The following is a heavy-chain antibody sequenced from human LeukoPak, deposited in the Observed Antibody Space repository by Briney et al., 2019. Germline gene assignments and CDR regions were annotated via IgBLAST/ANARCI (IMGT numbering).Heavy chain of an antibody. J-gene: IGHJ5*02. CDR3: ASLSEYCSSGSCYLGWFDP. Sequence: SETLSLTCTVSGYSISSGYYWGWIRQPPGKGLEWIGSIYHSGSTYYNPSLKSRVTISVDTSKNQVSLKLSSVTAADTAVYYCASLSEYCSSGSCYLGWFDPWGQGTLVTVSS. V-gene: IGHV4-38-2*02. CDR2: IYHSGST. D-gene: IGHD2-15*01. CDR1: GYSISSGYY.